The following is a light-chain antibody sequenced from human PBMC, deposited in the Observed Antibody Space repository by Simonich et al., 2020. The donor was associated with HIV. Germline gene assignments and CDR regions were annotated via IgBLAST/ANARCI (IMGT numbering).Light chain of an antibody. J-gene: IGKJ1*01. V-gene: IGKV4-1*01. CDR1: QTVLYSSNNKNY. CDR3: QQYYITPHT. CDR2: WAS. Sequence: DIVMTQSPDSLAVSLGERATINCKSSQTVLYSSNNKNYLAWYQQNPGQPPNKIIYWASTRESGVPDRFNGSGSETDFTLTISSLQAEDVAVYYCQQYYITPHTFGQGTKVEIK.